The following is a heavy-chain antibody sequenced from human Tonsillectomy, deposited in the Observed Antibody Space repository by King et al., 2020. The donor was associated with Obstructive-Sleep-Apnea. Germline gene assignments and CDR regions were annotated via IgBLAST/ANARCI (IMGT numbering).Heavy chain of an antibody. CDR3: ARSCSSWSRPVVYFDN. CDR1: GFTFSSYS. V-gene: IGHV3-48*04. J-gene: IGHJ4*02. CDR2: ISSSSSTI. D-gene: IGHD6-13*01. Sequence: VQLVESGGGLVQPGGSLRLSCAASGFTFSSYSMNWVRQAPGKGLEWVSYISSSSSTIKYADSVMGRFPISRDNAKNSLYLQMNSLRAEDTAVYFCARSCSSWSRPVVYFDNWGQGTLVTASS.